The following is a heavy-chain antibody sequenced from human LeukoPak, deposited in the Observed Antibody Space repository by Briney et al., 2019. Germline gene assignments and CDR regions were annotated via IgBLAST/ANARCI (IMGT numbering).Heavy chain of an antibody. J-gene: IGHJ4*02. V-gene: IGHV3-30*02. CDR1: GFTFSSYG. Sequence: GGSLRLSCAASGFTFSSYGLHWVRQAPGKGLEWVAFIRYDGSNKYYADSVKGRFTISRDNSKNTLYLQMNSLRAEDTAVYYCAKDPRYSGYDGGYWGQGTLVTVSS. D-gene: IGHD5-12*01. CDR3: AKDPRYSGYDGGY. CDR2: IRYDGSNK.